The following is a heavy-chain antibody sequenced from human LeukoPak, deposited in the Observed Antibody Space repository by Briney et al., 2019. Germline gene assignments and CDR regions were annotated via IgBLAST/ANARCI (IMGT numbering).Heavy chain of an antibody. CDR3: ARTYYYDSSGYYSWFDP. CDR1: GGTFSSYA. V-gene: IGHV1-69*13. CDR2: IVPIFGTA. J-gene: IGHJ5*02. D-gene: IGHD3-22*01. Sequence: SVKVSCKASGGTFSSYAISWVRQAPGQGLEWMGGIVPIFGTANYAQKFQGRVTITADESTSTAYMELSSLRSEDTAVYYCARTYYYDSSGYYSWFDPWGQGTLVTVSS.